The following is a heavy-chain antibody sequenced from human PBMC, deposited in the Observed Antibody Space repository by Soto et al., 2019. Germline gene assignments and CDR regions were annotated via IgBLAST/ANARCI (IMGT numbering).Heavy chain of an antibody. Sequence: SETLSPTCAVFGGSISSGGYSWSWIRQPPGKGLEWIGYIYHSGSTYYNPSLKSRVTISVDRSKNQFSLKLSSVTAADTDVYYCASAFGSSRYWWGQGTLVTVSS. CDR2: IYHSGST. CDR3: ASAFGSSRYW. CDR1: GGSISSGGYS. J-gene: IGHJ4*02. V-gene: IGHV4-30-2*01. D-gene: IGHD3-22*01.